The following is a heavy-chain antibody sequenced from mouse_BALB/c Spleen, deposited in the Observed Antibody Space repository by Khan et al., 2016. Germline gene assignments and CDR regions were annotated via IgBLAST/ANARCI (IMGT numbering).Heavy chain of an antibody. V-gene: IGHV4-1*02. CDR3: ASTFWYFDV. CDR2: INTDSSTI. J-gene: IGHJ1*01. Sequence: EVKLLESGGGLVQPGGSLKLSCAASGFDFSRYWMSWVRQAPGKGLEWIGEINTDSSTINYTPSLKDKFIISRDKAKNTLYLQMSKVRSEDTALYYCASTFWYFDVWGAGTTVTVSS. CDR1: GFDFSRYW.